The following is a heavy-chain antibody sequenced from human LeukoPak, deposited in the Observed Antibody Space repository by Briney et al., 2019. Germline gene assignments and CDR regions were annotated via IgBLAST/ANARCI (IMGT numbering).Heavy chain of an antibody. J-gene: IGHJ6*03. D-gene: IGHD2-15*01. Sequence: PGESLRISCKGSGYSFTSYWIGWVRQMPGKGLEWMGIIYPGDSDTRYSPPFQGQVTISADKSTSTAYLQWSSLKASDTAMYYCARHASMVASFNYYYYMDVWGKGTTVTVSS. CDR1: GYSFTSYW. CDR3: ARHASMVASFNYYYYMDV. V-gene: IGHV5-51*01. CDR2: IYPGDSDT.